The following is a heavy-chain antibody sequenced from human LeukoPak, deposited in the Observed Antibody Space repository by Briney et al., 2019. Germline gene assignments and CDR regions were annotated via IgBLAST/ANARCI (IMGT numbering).Heavy chain of an antibody. CDR1: GETFSGYY. V-gene: IGHV4-34*01. J-gene: IGHJ4*02. Sequence: SETLSLTCGVSGETFSGYYWSWLRQPPGKGLEWIEEINQSGDTNYNPSFESRVTMSVDASKKQFSLKVKSVTAADGAVYYCARSLSPYYDVTSAYWVWGYWGQGSLVSISA. D-gene: IGHD3-3*01. CDR2: INQSGDT. CDR3: ARSLSPYYDVTSAYWVWGY.